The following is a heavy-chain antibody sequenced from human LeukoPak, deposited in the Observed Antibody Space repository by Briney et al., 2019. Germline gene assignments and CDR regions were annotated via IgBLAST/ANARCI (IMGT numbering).Heavy chain of an antibody. J-gene: IGHJ4*02. CDR1: GFTFSSYA. D-gene: IGHD6-19*01. CDR3: ASIAVAGGDY. Sequence: GRSLRLSCAASGFTFSSYAMHWVRQAPGKGLEWVAVISYDGSNKYYADSVKGRFTISRDNSKNTLYLQMNSLRAEDTAVYHCASIAVAGGDYWGQGTLVTVSS. V-gene: IGHV3-30-3*01. CDR2: ISYDGSNK.